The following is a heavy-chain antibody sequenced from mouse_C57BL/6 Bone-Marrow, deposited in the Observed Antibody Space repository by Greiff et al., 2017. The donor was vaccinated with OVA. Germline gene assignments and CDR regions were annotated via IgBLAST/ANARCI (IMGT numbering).Heavy chain of an antibody. CDR2: ISNLAYSI. CDR3: ARLDGYYPFAY. D-gene: IGHD2-3*01. CDR1: GFTFSDYG. J-gene: IGHJ3*01. V-gene: IGHV5-15*01. Sequence: EVQLVESGGGLVQPGGSLKLSCAASGFTFSDYGMAWVRQAPRKGPEWVAFISNLAYSIYYADTVTGRFTISRENAKNTLYLEMSSLRSEDTAMYYCARLDGYYPFAYWGQGTLVTVSA.